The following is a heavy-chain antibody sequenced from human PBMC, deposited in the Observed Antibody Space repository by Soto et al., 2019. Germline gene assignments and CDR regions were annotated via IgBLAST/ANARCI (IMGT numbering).Heavy chain of an antibody. Sequence: AGGSLRLSCAASGFTFSSYAMSWVRQAPGKGLEWVSAISGSGGSTYYADSVKGRFTISRDNSKNTLYLQMNSLRAEDTAVYYCAKANDILTGYYQVWGQGTLVTVSS. D-gene: IGHD3-9*01. CDR3: AKANDILTGYYQV. CDR2: ISGSGGST. J-gene: IGHJ4*02. V-gene: IGHV3-23*01. CDR1: GFTFSSYA.